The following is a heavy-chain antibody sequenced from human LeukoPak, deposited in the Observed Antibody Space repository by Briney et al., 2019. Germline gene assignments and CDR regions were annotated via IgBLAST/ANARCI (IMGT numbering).Heavy chain of an antibody. D-gene: IGHD2-15*01. CDR2: INPNTGDT. J-gene: IGHJ3*01. V-gene: IGHV1-2*02. Sequence: ASVKVSCKASGYPFIDYYLHWVRRAPGQGLEWMGCINPNTGDTNSAQNFQGRVIMTRDTSITTAYMELSRLKSDDTALYYCASKGAGHCYDASCMGSFDLWGQGTTAAVSS. CDR3: ASKGAGHCYDASCMGSFDL. CDR1: GYPFIDYY.